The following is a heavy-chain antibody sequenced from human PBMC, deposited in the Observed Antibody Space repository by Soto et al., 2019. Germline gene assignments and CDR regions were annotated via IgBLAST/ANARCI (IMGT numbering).Heavy chain of an antibody. CDR2: INHSGST. Sequence: SETLSLTCAVYGGSFSGYYWSWIRQPPGKGLEWIGEINHSGSTNYNPSLKSRVTISVDTSKNQFSLKLSCVTAADTAVYYCARGSQTYYYGSGSYQKAYRRNNWFDPWGQGTLVTVSS. J-gene: IGHJ5*02. D-gene: IGHD3-10*01. V-gene: IGHV4-34*01. CDR3: ARGSQTYYYGSGSYQKAYRRNNWFDP. CDR1: GGSFSGYY.